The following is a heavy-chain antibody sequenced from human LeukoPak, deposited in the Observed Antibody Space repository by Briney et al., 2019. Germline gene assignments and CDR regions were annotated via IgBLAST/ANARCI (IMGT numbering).Heavy chain of an antibody. Sequence: ASVKVSCKASGYTFTSYDINWVRQATGQGLEWMGWMNPNSGNTGYAQKFQGRVTMTRNTSISTAYMELSSLRSEDTAVYYCAKDLQTHSITMIVVDNDAFDIWGQGTMVTVSS. J-gene: IGHJ3*02. D-gene: IGHD3-22*01. CDR3: AKDLQTHSITMIVVDNDAFDI. V-gene: IGHV1-8*01. CDR2: MNPNSGNT. CDR1: GYTFTSYD.